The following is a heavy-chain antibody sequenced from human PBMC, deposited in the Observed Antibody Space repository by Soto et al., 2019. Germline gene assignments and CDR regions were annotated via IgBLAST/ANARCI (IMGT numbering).Heavy chain of an antibody. D-gene: IGHD3-3*01. J-gene: IGHJ4*02. CDR1: GFTFSSYA. V-gene: IGHV3-23*01. Sequence: GGSLRLSCAASGFTFSSYAMSWVRQAPGKGLEWVSAISGSGGSTYYADSVKGRFTISRDNSKNTLYLQMNSLRAEDTAVYYCAKDHSTIFGVVITIPIPSFDYWGQGTLVTVSS. CDR2: ISGSGGST. CDR3: AKDHSTIFGVVITIPIPSFDY.